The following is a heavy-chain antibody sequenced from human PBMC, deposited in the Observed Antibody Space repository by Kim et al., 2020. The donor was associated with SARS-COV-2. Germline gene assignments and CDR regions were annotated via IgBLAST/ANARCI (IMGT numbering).Heavy chain of an antibody. V-gene: IGHV1-69*13. CDR3: ARDRLQGILWFGELLS. J-gene: IGHJ4*02. CDR1: GGTFSSYA. Sequence: SVKVSCKASGGTFSSYAISWVRQAPGQGLEWMGGIIPIFGTANYAQKFQGRVTITADESTSTAYMELSSLRSEDTAVYYCARDRLQGILWFGELLSWGQGTLVTVSS. CDR2: IIPIFGTA. D-gene: IGHD3-10*01.